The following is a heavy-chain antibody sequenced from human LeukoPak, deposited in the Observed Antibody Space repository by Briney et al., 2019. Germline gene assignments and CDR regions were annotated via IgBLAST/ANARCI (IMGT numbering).Heavy chain of an antibody. V-gene: IGHV5-51*01. Sequence: GESLKISCQVSGYNFSIYWIAWVCQMPGKGLESMGIIYPGDSDARYSPSFEGQVLISVDKSLTTAYLQWSSLKASDTAMYYCARQSRNAYISDYWGQGTLVTVSS. CDR3: ARQSRNAYISDY. CDR1: GYNFSIYW. J-gene: IGHJ4*02. D-gene: IGHD3-16*01. CDR2: IYPGDSDA.